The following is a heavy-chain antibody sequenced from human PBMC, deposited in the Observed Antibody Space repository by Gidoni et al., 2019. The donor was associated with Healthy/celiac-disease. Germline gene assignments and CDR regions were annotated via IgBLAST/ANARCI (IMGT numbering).Heavy chain of an antibody. V-gene: IGHV3-48*02. J-gene: IGHJ3*02. Sequence: EVQLVESGGGLVQPGGSLRLSCAASGFTFSSYSMNWVRQAPGKGLEWVSYFSSSSSTIYYADSVKGRFTISRDNAKNSLYLQMNSLRDEDTAVYYCAREGGWGIAVAGTGSAFDIWGQGTMVTVSS. CDR3: AREGGWGIAVAGTGSAFDI. CDR1: GFTFSSYS. D-gene: IGHD6-19*01. CDR2: FSSSSSTI.